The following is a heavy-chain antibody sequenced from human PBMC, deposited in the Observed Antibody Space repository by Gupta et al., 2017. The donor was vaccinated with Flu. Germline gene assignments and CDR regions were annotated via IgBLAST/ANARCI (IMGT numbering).Heavy chain of an antibody. CDR1: GLTFSDYA. CDR2: ISGSGGAT. J-gene: IGHJ4*02. CDR3: AKLGRPTYDSGTYYKVFPFLVFDS. V-gene: IGHV3-23*01. D-gene: IGHD3-10*01. Sequence: EVRLLQSGGGLAQPGGSLRLSCAGSGLTFSDYAMTWVRQAPGKGLEWVSTISGSGGATYVAEAVKGRFTFSRDNSKSTLYLQMDSLRANDTALYYCAKLGRPTYDSGTYYKVFPFLVFDSWGQGALVTVSS.